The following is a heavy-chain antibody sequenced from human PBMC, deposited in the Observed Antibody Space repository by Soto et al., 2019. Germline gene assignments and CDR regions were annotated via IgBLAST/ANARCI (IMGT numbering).Heavy chain of an antibody. J-gene: IGHJ4*02. CDR2: IKSKTDGGTT. CDR1: GFIFSDLY. D-gene: IGHD6-13*01. Sequence: GGSLRLCCAASGFIFSDLYMGWVRQAPGKGLEWVGRIKSKTDGGTTDYAAPVKGRFTISRDDSKNTLYLQMNSLKTEDTAVYYCTTDGPYSSLDYWGQGTLVTVSS. V-gene: IGHV3-15*01. CDR3: TTDGPYSSLDY.